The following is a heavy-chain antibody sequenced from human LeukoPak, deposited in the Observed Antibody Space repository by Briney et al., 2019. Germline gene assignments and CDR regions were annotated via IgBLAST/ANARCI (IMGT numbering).Heavy chain of an antibody. CDR1: GFTFSDYY. CDR3: ARDSFYDSSGYPPYGMDV. CDR2: ISSSGSTI. V-gene: IGHV3-11*01. J-gene: IGHJ6*02. D-gene: IGHD3-22*01. Sequence: GGSLRLSCAASGFTFSDYYMSWIRQAPGKGLEWVSYISSSGSTIYYADSVKGRFTISRDNAKHSLYLQMNSLRAEDTAVYYCARDSFYDSSGYPPYGMDVWGQGTTVTVSS.